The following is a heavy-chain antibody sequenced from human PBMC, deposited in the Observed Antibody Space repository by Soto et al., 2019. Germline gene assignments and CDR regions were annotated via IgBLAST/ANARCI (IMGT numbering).Heavy chain of an antibody. CDR2: IYYSGST. Sequence: NPSETLSLTCTVSGGSISSGGYYWSWIRQHPGKGLEWIGYIYYSGSTYYNPSLKSRVTISVDTSKNQFSLKLSSVTAADTAVYYCARVSYVGYFDRFSYFDYWGQGTLVTVSS. CDR1: GGSISSGGYY. J-gene: IGHJ4*02. CDR3: ARVSYVGYFDRFSYFDY. V-gene: IGHV4-61*08. D-gene: IGHD3-9*01.